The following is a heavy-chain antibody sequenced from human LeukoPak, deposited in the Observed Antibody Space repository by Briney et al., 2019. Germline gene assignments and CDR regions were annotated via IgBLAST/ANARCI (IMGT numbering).Heavy chain of an antibody. V-gene: IGHV3-21*01. CDR1: GLTFNTYT. D-gene: IGHD4-17*01. Sequence: GGSLRLSCAASGLTFNTYTMTWVRQAPGKGLEWVSSIRSGSSYMYYTDSLKGRFTISRDNAKNSLYLQMNSLTGEDTAVYYCARDAGMDYGDSFDYWGQGTLVIVSS. J-gene: IGHJ4*02. CDR3: ARDAGMDYGDSFDY. CDR2: IRSGSSYM.